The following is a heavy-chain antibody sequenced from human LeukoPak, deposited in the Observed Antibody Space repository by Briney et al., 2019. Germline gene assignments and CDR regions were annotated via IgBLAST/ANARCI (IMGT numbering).Heavy chain of an antibody. CDR1: GGSISSSNYY. Sequence: SETLSLTCTVSGGSISSSNYYWGWIRQPPGKGLEWIGEINHSGSTNYNPSLKSRVTISVDTSKNQFSLKLSSVTAADTAVYYCARGRGYSGYDSRVVVTAPNWSPRYYYYYMDVWGKGTTVTVSS. V-gene: IGHV4-39*07. J-gene: IGHJ6*03. CDR2: INHSGST. CDR3: ARGRGYSGYDSRVVVTAPNWSPRYYYYYMDV. D-gene: IGHD5-12*01.